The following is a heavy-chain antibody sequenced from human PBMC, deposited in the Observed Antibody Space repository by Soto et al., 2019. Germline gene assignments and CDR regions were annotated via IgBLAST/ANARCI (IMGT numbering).Heavy chain of an antibody. CDR1: GFSLSTTGVG. D-gene: IGHD3-10*01. J-gene: IGHJ5*02. CDR2: IYWDDDK. V-gene: IGHV2-5*02. Sequence: QITLKESGPTLVRPTQTLTLTFTFSGFSLSTTGVGVGWIRHPPGKALEWLALIYWDDDKRYSPSLKSRLTITKDISQNEVILTITNMDPVDTAPYYYAQRLRDYGLGRERANYFDPRGQRTLVNVSS. CDR3: AQRLRDYGLGRERANYFDP.